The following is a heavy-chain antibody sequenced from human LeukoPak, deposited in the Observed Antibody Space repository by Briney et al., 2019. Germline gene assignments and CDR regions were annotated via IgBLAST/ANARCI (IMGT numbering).Heavy chain of an antibody. J-gene: IGHJ3*02. CDR3: ARPDWPIAVAGKDAFDI. D-gene: IGHD6-19*01. Sequence: ASVKVSCKASGYTFTSYAMNWVRQAPGQGLEWMGWINTNTGNPTYAQGFTGRFVFSLDTSVSTAYLQISSLKAEDTAVYYCARPDWPIAVAGKDAFDIWGQGTMVTVSS. V-gene: IGHV7-4-1*02. CDR1: GYTFTSYA. CDR2: INTNTGNP.